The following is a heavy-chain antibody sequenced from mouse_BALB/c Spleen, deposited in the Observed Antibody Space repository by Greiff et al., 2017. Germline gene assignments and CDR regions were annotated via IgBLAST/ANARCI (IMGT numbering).Heavy chain of an antibody. Sequence: EVKLMESGPGLVKPSQSLSLTCTVTGYSITSDYAWNWIRQFPGNKLEWMGYISYSGSTSYNPSLKSRISITRDTSKNQFFLQLNSVTTEDTATYYCARWTAWFAYWGQGTLVTVSA. J-gene: IGHJ3*01. CDR2: ISYSGST. V-gene: IGHV3-2*02. D-gene: IGHD3-3*01. CDR3: ARWTAWFAY. CDR1: GYSITSDYA.